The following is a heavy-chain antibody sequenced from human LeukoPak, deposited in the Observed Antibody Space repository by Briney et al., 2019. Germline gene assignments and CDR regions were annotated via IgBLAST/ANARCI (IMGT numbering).Heavy chain of an antibody. CDR3: VKDIGYDILTGSQPFDY. V-gene: IGHV3-53*05. CDR2: IYSGGNT. D-gene: IGHD3-9*01. Sequence: GGSLRPSCTVSGFTVSSNSMSWVRQAPGKGLEWVSFIYSGGNTHYSDSVKGRFTISRDNAKNSLYLQMNSLRAEDTALYYCVKDIGYDILTGSQPFDYWGQGTLVTVSS. J-gene: IGHJ4*02. CDR1: GFTVSSNS.